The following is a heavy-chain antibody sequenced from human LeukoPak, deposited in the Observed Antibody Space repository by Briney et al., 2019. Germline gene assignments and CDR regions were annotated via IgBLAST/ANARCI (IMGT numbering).Heavy chain of an antibody. V-gene: IGHV3-11*04. Sequence: GGSLRLSCAASGFTFSDYYMSWIRQAPGKGLEWVSYISSSGSTIYYADSVKGRFTISRGNAKNSLYLQMNSLRAEDTAVYYCARARGSCYSCYYYYMDVWGKGTTVTVSS. D-gene: IGHD2-15*01. CDR1: GFTFSDYY. CDR2: ISSSGSTI. J-gene: IGHJ6*03. CDR3: ARARGSCYSCYYYYMDV.